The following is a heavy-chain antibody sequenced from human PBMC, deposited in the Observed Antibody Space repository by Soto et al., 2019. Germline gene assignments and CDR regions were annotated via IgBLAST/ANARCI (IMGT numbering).Heavy chain of an antibody. Sequence: SETLSLTCAVYGGSFSGYYWSWIRQPPGKGLEWIGESNHSGSTNYNPSLKSRVTISVDTSKNQFSLKLSSVTAADTAVYYCARPCGGDCYSFDIWGQGTMVTVSS. CDR3: ARPCGGDCYSFDI. CDR1: GGSFSGYY. J-gene: IGHJ3*02. V-gene: IGHV4-34*01. D-gene: IGHD2-21*02. CDR2: SNHSGST.